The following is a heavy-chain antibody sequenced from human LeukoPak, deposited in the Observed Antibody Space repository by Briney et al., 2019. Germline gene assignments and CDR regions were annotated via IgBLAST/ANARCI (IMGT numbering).Heavy chain of an antibody. CDR2: IIPIFGTA. CDR1: GGTFSSYA. V-gene: IGHV1-69*01. D-gene: IGHD4-17*01. Sequence: SVKVSCKASGGTFSSYAISWVRQAPGQGLEWMGGIIPIFGTANYAQKFRGRVTITADESTSTAYMELSSLTSEDTAVYYCASLWSPDYGVFVYWGQGTLVTVSS. CDR3: ASLWSPDYGVFVY. J-gene: IGHJ4*02.